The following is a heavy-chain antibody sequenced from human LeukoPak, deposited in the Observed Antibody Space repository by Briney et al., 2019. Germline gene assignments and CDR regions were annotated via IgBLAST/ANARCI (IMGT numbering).Heavy chain of an antibody. V-gene: IGHV3-48*02. CDR1: GFTFSSYS. Sequence: GGSLRLSCAASGFTFSSYSMNWVRQAPGKGLEWVSYIGISSSPIYYADSVKGRFSVSGDDSKNSLYLQMNSLRDEDTAVYYCVRDDDWAFDCWGQGTLVTVSS. CDR3: VRDDDWAFDC. CDR2: IGISSSPI. D-gene: IGHD3-9*01. J-gene: IGHJ4*02.